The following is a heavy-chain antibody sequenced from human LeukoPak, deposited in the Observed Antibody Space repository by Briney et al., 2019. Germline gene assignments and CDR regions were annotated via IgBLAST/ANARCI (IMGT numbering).Heavy chain of an antibody. CDR2: ISSSGSTI. CDR3: ARVPSRQWLLLKLWWYFDL. CDR1: GFRFNTFW. Sequence: GRSLRLSCAASGFRFNTFWMSWVRQAPGKGLEWVSYISSSGSTIYYADSVKGRLTISRDNAKNSLYLQMNSLRAEDTAVYYCARVPSRQWLLLKLWWYFDLWGRGTLVTVSS. J-gene: IGHJ2*01. D-gene: IGHD3-22*01. V-gene: IGHV3-48*04.